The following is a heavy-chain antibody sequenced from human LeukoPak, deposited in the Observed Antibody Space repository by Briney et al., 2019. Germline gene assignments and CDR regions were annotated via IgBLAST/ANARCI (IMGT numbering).Heavy chain of an antibody. D-gene: IGHD1-14*01. CDR2: IIPIFGTA. CDR3: ARHPELPGGAFDI. J-gene: IGHJ3*02. Sequence: SVKVSCKASGGTFSSYAISWVRQAPGQGLEWMGGIIPIFGTANYAQKFQGRVTITADESTSTAYMELSSLRSEDTAVYYCARHPELPGGAFDIWGQGTMVTVSS. CDR1: GGTFSSYA. V-gene: IGHV1-69*13.